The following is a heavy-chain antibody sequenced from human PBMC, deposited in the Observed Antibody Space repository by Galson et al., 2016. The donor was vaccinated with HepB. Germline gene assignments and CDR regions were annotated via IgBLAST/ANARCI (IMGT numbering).Heavy chain of an antibody. V-gene: IGHV3-33*08. CDR2: ISSDGSNV. J-gene: IGHJ2*01. Sequence: SLRLSCAASGFTFNNYGMHWVRQAPGKGLEWVAVISSDGSNVYHVDSVKGRFTISRDNSKNTLYLQMNSLRAEDTAVYYCASSNKLRYYYGSEHWYFDLWGRGTLVAVSS. CDR1: GFTFNNYG. D-gene: IGHD3-10*01. CDR3: ASSNKLRYYYGSEHWYFDL.